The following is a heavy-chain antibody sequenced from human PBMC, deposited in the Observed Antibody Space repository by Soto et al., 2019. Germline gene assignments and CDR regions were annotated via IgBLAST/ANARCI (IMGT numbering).Heavy chain of an antibody. Sequence: ATSVDLSWKVSGYAKTELSVRWVRHDTGKGLEWMGGFDPEDGETIYAQKFQGRVTMTEDTSTDTAYMELSSLRSEDTAVYYCATVKDYDILTDAFDIWVQGTMVTVSS. CDR1: GYAKTELS. J-gene: IGHJ3*02. CDR2: FDPEDGET. CDR3: ATVKDYDILTDAFDI. V-gene: IGHV1-24*01. D-gene: IGHD3-9*01.